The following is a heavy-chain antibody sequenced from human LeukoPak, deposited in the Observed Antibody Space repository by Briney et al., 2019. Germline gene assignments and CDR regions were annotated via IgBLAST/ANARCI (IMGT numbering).Heavy chain of an antibody. CDR1: GFTFGDYA. J-gene: IGHJ6*04. Sequence: GGSLRLSCTASGFTFGDYAMSWVRQAPGKGVEGVSVIDSGSSTYYADSVKGRFTISRDNSKNTLFLQMNSLRAEDTAVYYCAELGITMIGGVWGKGTTVTISS. V-gene: IGHV3-23*03. CDR2: IDSGSST. CDR3: AELGITMIGGV. D-gene: IGHD3-10*02.